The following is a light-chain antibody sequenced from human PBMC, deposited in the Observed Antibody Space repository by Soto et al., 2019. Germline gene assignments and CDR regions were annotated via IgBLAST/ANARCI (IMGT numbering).Light chain of an antibody. CDR1: QSLLHSNGYNY. V-gene: IGKV2-28*01. CDR3: MQAIQTPRT. J-gene: IGKJ1*01. CDR2: LGS. Sequence: DIVMTQSPLSLPVTPGEPASISCRSSQSLLHSNGYNYLDWYLQKPGQSPQLLIYLGSNRAAGVADRFSGSGSGTDFTLKISRVEAEEVGVYYCMQAIQTPRTFGQGTKVEIK.